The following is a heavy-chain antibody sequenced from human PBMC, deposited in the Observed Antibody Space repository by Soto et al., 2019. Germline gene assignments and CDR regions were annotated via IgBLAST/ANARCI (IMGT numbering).Heavy chain of an antibody. D-gene: IGHD6-13*01. CDR3: ARDLAAVPRAFDY. V-gene: IGHV4-59*01. J-gene: IGHJ4*02. CDR1: GGSISSYF. Sequence: SETLSLTCTVSGGSISSYFYIWVRQPPGKGLEWIGSVYYTGATDYNPSLKSRVTISVDTSKTQFSLNLRSVTAADTAVYYCARDLAAVPRAFDYWGRGTLVTVS. CDR2: VYYTGAT.